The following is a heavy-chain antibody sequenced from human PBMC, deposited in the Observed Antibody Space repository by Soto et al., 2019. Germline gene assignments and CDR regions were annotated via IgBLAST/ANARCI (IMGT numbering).Heavy chain of an antibody. CDR1: GDSISSGGYS. CDR3: ARRMYSSGWYWLDY. Sequence: SETLSLTCAVSGDSISSGGYSWSWIRQPPGKGLEWIGYIYYSGSTDYDPSLKSRVTISVDTSKNQFSLKLRSVTAADTAVYYCARRMYSSGWYWLDYWGPGTLVTVSS. D-gene: IGHD6-19*01. J-gene: IGHJ4*02. V-gene: IGHV4-61*08. CDR2: IYYSGST.